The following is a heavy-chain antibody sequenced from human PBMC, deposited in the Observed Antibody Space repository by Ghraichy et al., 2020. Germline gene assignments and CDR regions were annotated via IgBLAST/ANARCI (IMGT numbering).Heavy chain of an antibody. D-gene: IGHD5-18*01. CDR1: GGSISSTSYY. J-gene: IGHJ2*01. CDR2: IYYSGGT. V-gene: IGHV4-39*01. CDR3: ARPSIAMVSYWYFDL. Sequence: ETLSLTCTVSGGSISSTSYYWGWIRQPPGKGLEWIGSIYYSGGTNYNPSLKSRVTISVDTSKNQFSLKLASVTAADTAVYYCARPSIAMVSYWYFDLWGRGTLVTVSS.